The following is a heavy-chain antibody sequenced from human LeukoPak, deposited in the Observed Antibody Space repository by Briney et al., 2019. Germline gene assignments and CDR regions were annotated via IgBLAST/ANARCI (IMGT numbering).Heavy chain of an antibody. J-gene: IGHJ6*02. D-gene: IGHD3/OR15-3a*01. Sequence: GTSLRLSCAASGFPFSNYAMHWVRQDPGKGLEWVSVIWYAGSDKYYGESLKGRFTISRDNSKNTLYLQMNSLRAEDSAVYYCARGPPGDFWTYDYYYYGMDVWGQGTTVTVSS. V-gene: IGHV3-33*01. CDR1: GFPFSNYA. CDR2: IWYAGSDK. CDR3: ARGPPGDFWTYDYYYYGMDV.